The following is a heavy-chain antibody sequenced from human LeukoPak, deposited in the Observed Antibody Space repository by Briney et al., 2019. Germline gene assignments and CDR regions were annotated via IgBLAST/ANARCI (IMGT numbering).Heavy chain of an antibody. CDR1: GYTFTGYY. J-gene: IGHJ5*02. V-gene: IGHV1-2*02. CDR3: ASIDILTGYIWFDP. CDR2: INPNSGGT. D-gene: IGHD3-9*01. Sequence: ASVKVSCKASGYTFTGYYMHWVRQAPGQGLEWMGWINPNSGGTNYAQKFQGRVTMTRDTSISTAYMELSRLRSDDTAVYYCASIDILTGYIWFDPWGQGTLVTVSS.